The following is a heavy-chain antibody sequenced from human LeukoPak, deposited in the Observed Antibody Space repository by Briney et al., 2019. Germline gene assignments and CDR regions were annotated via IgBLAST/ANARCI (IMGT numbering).Heavy chain of an antibody. CDR3: ARGGVSRIAVAGTYAFDI. CDR2: ITWNSGSI. CDR1: GFTFDDYA. D-gene: IGHD6-19*01. J-gene: IGHJ3*02. V-gene: IGHV3-9*01. Sequence: GGSLRLSCAASGFTFDDYAMHWVRQAPGKGLEWVSGITWNSGSIGYVDSVKGRSTISRDNAKNSLSLQMNSLRAEDTAVYYCARGGVSRIAVAGTYAFDIWGQGTMVTVSS.